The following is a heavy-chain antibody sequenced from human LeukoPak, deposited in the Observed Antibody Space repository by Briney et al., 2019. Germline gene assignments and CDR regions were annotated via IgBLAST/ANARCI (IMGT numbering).Heavy chain of an antibody. CDR3: ARWDYGGKRRGSAFDI. Sequence: SETLSLTCTVSGGSVSSGSYYWSWIRQPPGKGLEWIGYIYYSGSTNYNPSLKSRVTISVDTSKNQFSLKLSSVTAADTAVYYCARWDYGGKRRGSAFDIWGQGTMVTVSS. D-gene: IGHD4-23*01. V-gene: IGHV4-61*01. CDR2: IYYSGST. CDR1: GGSVSSGSYY. J-gene: IGHJ3*02.